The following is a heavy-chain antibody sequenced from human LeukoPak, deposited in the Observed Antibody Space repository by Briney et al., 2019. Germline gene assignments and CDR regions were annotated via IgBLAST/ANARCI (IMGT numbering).Heavy chain of an antibody. CDR1: GFTISNNW. J-gene: IGHJ3*02. Sequence: PGGGPRRSCAGPGFTISNNWMKWGRQAPGKGVGGGGNIKQDGSEKNYVDSVKGRFTISRDNSKNTLYLQMNSLRAEDTAVYYCAKLGKIQLWANDAFDIWGQGTMVTVSS. CDR3: AKLGKIQLWANDAFDI. CDR2: IKQDGSEK. D-gene: IGHD5-18*01. V-gene: IGHV3-7*03.